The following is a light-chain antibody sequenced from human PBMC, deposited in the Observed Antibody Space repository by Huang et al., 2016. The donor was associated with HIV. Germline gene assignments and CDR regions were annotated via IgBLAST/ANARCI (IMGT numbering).Light chain of an antibody. V-gene: IGKV3-15*01. J-gene: IGKJ2*01. Sequence: EIVMTQSPATLSVSPEERATLSCRASQSVGRNLAWYQQKPGQAPRLLIYSASTRATGIPARFTGSGSGTEFTLTISSLQSEDFAIYYCQQYNNWPPVYTFGQGTKLEIK. CDR3: QQYNNWPPVYT. CDR1: QSVGRN. CDR2: SAS.